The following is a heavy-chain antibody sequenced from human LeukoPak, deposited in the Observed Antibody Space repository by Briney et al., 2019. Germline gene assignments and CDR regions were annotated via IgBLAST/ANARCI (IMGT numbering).Heavy chain of an antibody. D-gene: IGHD1-26*01. CDR2: IIPIFGTA. CDR1: GGTFSSYA. V-gene: IGHV1-69*05. Sequence: SVKVSCKASGGTFSSYAISWVRQAPGQGLEWMGRIIPIFGTASYAQKFQGRVAITTDESTSTAYMELSSLRSEDTAVYYCAREGELYGSLDYWGQGTLVTVSS. CDR3: AREGELYGSLDY. J-gene: IGHJ4*02.